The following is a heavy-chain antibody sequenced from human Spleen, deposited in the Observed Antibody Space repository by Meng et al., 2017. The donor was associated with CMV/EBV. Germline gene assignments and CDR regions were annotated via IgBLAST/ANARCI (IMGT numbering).Heavy chain of an antibody. CDR2: IYHSGST. Sequence: GSLRLSCAVSGGSISTTNWWSWVRQTPGKGLEWIGEIYHSGSTNYNPSLKSRITMSVDKSKNQFSLKLTSVTAADTAIYFCARDLLTGGLRHFDDWGQGILVTVSS. D-gene: IGHD3-10*01. CDR1: GGSISTTNW. J-gene: IGHJ4*02. CDR3: ARDLLTGGLRHFDD. V-gene: IGHV4-4*01.